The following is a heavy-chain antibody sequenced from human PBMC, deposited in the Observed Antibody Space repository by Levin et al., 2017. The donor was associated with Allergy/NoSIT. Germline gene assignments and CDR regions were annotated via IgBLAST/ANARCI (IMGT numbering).Heavy chain of an antibody. CDR2: VSYDGNNK. Sequence: GGSLRLSCAASGFTFSSHAMHWVRQAPGKGLEWVAVVSYDGNNKYYTDSVKGRFTISRDNSRNTLFLEMNSLRVEDRAVYYCARDSSRGIAVVAAATGDLDYWGQGTLVTVSS. J-gene: IGHJ4*02. CDR1: GFTFSSHA. V-gene: IGHV3-30*03. D-gene: IGHD2-15*01. CDR3: ARDSSRGIAVVAAATGDLDY.